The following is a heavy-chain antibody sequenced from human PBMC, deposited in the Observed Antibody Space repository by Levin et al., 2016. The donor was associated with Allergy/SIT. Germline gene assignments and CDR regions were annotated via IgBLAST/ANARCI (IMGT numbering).Heavy chain of an antibody. Sequence: GGSLRLSCAASGFTFSSYAMHWVRQAPGKGLEWVAVISYDGSNKYYADSVKGRFTISRDNSKNTLYLQMNSLRAEDTAVYYCARWFGELSIDYWGQGTLVTVSS. CDR1: GFTFSSYA. D-gene: IGHD3-10*01. V-gene: IGHV3-30-3*01. CDR3: ARWFGELSIDY. J-gene: IGHJ4*02. CDR2: ISYDGSNK.